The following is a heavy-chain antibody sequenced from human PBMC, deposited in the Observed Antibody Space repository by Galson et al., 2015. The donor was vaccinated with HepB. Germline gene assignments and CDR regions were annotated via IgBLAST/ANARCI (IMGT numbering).Heavy chain of an antibody. V-gene: IGHV3-7*01. CDR1: GFTFSTYW. CDR3: ARYDFWTGSYQDY. CDR2: IKQDGSEK. Sequence: LRLSCAASGFTFSTYWMSWVRQAPGKGLEWVAKIKQDGSEKYFVDSVKGRFTTSRDNAKNSLYLHMSSLRAEDTGVYYCARYDFWTGSYQDYWGQGTLVTISS. D-gene: IGHD3-3*01. J-gene: IGHJ4*02.